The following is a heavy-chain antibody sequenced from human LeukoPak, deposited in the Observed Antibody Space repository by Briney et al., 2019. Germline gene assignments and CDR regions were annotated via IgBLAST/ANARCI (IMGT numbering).Heavy chain of an antibody. J-gene: IGHJ4*02. CDR3: ATNRWFGEPDY. Sequence: PAGGSLRLTCAASGSTFSNYWMSWVRQAPGKGLEWVANIKQDGSEEYYVGSVKGRFTISRDNAKNSLYLQMNSLRAEDTAVYYCATNRWFGEPDYWGQGTLVTVSS. D-gene: IGHD3-10*01. V-gene: IGHV3-7*01. CDR1: GSTFSNYW. CDR2: IKQDGSEE.